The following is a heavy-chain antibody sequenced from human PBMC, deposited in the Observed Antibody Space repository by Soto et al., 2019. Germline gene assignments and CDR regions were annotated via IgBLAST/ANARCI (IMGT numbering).Heavy chain of an antibody. J-gene: IGHJ6*02. CDR1: GFTFGDYA. D-gene: IGHD2-15*01. CDR2: IRSKAYGGTP. CDR3: ARSLLNGMDV. V-gene: IGHV3-49*04. Sequence: GGSLRLSCTASGFTFGDYAVNWVRQAPGKGLEWVGFIRSKAYGGTPEYAASVKGRFTISRDDSKSIAYPQMSSLKTEDAAVFYCARSLLNGMDVWGQGTTVTVSS.